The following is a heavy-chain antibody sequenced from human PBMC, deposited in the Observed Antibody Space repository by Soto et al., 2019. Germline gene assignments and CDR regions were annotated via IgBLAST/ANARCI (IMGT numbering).Heavy chain of an antibody. V-gene: IGHV3-23*01. J-gene: IGHJ5*02. Sequence: GGSLRLYCSASGFTFSSYAMSWVRQAPGKGLEWVSAISGSGGSTYYADSVKGRFTISRDNSKNTLYLQMNSLRAEDTAVYYCARVPVDTYMIYWSDPWGQGTLVTVSS. CDR3: ARVPVDTYMIYWSDP. D-gene: IGHD5-18*01. CDR2: ISGSGGST. CDR1: GFTFSSYA.